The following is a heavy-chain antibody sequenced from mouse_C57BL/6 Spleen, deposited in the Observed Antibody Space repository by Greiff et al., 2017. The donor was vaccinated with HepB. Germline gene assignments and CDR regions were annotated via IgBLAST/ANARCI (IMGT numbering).Heavy chain of an antibody. CDR1: GFTFSDYG. Sequence: DVHLVESGGGLVKPGGSLKLSCAASGFTFSDYGMHWVRQAPEKGLEWVAYISSGSSTIYYADTVKGRFTISRDNAKNTLFLQMTSLRSEDTAMYYCASGFITTEEGFAYWGQGTLVTVSA. V-gene: IGHV5-17*01. CDR2: ISSGSSTI. CDR3: ASGFITTEEGFAY. J-gene: IGHJ3*01. D-gene: IGHD1-1*01.